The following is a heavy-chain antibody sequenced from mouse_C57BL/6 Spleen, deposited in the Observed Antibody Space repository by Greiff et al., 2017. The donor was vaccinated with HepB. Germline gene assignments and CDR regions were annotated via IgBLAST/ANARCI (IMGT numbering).Heavy chain of an antibody. D-gene: IGHD1-1*01. J-gene: IGHJ1*03. CDR2: ISSGGDYI. CDR1: GFTFSSYA. V-gene: IGHV5-9-1*02. CDR3: TRDAGLYYGSSYGYFDV. Sequence: EVKLVESGEGLVKPGGSLKLSCAASGFTFSSYAMSWVRQTPEKRLEWVAYISSGGDYIYYADTVKGRFTISRDNARNTLYLQMSSLKSEDTAMYYCTRDAGLYYGSSYGYFDVWGTGPTVTVSS.